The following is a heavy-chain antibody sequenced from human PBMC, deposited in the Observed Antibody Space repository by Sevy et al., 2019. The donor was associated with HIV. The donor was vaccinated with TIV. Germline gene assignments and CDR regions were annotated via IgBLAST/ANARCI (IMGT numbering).Heavy chain of an antibody. V-gene: IGHV3-48*01. CDR3: ARDGGYSDYGMDV. CDR1: GFTFSSYN. Sequence: GGSLRLSCAASGFTFSSYNMNWVRQAPGKGLECISFISSGGHTIYYADSVKGRFNISRDSAKNSVYLQMNSLRVEDTAVYYCARDGGYSDYGMDVWGQGTTVTVSS. D-gene: IGHD2-15*01. CDR2: ISSGGHTI. J-gene: IGHJ6*02.